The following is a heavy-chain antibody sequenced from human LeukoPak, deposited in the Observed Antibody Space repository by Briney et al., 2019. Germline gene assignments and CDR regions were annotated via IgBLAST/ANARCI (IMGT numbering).Heavy chain of an antibody. CDR1: GFSFSSYG. D-gene: IGHD4-17*01. Sequence: GGSLRLSCAGSGFSFSSYGMHWVRQAPGKGLEWMAFIRSDGSNKYYADSVKGRFTISRDNSKNTLYLHMNSLRAEDTAVYYCARDRLHYGEYEKTFDYWGQGTLVTVSS. CDR2: IRSDGSNK. V-gene: IGHV3-30*02. CDR3: ARDRLHYGEYEKTFDY. J-gene: IGHJ4*02.